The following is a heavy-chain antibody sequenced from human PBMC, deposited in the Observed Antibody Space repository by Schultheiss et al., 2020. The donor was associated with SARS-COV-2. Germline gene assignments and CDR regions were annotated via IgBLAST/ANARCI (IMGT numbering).Heavy chain of an antibody. CDR3: ARDSARQLPYYYYYGMDV. J-gene: IGHJ6*02. V-gene: IGHV4-59*12. CDR1: GGSISSYY. CDR2: IYYSGTT. Sequence: SETLSLTCTVSGGSISSYYWSWIRQPPGKGLEWIGYIYYSGTTSYNPSLKSRVTMSVDTSKNQFSLKLSSVTAADTAVYYCARDSARQLPYYYYYGMDVWGQGTTVTVSS. D-gene: IGHD2-2*01.